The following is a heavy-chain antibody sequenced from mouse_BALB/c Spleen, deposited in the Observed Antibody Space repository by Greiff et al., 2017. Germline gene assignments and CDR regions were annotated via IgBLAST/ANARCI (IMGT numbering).Heavy chain of an antibody. J-gene: IGHJ4*01. V-gene: IGHV3-2*02. CDR1: GYSITSDYA. D-gene: IGHD4-1*01. CDR3: ARRTGRGYYYAMDY. Sequence: EVQLQESGPGLVKPSQSLSLTCTVTGYSITSDYAWNWIRQFPGNKLEWMGYISYSGSTSYNPSLKSRISITRDTSKNQFFLQLNSVTTEDTATYYCARRTGRGYYYAMDYWGQGTSVTVSS. CDR2: ISYSGST.